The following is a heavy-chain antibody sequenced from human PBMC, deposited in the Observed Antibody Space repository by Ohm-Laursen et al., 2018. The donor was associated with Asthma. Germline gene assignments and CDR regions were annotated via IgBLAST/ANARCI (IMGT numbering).Heavy chain of an antibody. CDR3: ARTIDFDF. J-gene: IGHJ4*02. V-gene: IGHV7-4-1*02. Sequence: SSVKVSCKASGGTFSSYAISWVRQAPGQGLEWLGWIYTKTGQPTYAQGFTGRFVLSVDTSVSTAYLQISGLKTEDTAVYYCARTIDFDFWGQGTLVTVSS. CDR1: GGTFSSYA. CDR2: IYTKTGQP.